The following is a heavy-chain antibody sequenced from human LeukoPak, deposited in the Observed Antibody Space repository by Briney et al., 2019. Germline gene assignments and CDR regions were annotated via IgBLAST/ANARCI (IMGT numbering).Heavy chain of an antibody. J-gene: IGHJ4*02. V-gene: IGHV1-69*05. CDR1: GGTFSSYA. CDR3: ARVFHRQGGVFDY. Sequence: ASVKVSCKASGGTFSSYAISWVRQAPGQGLEWMGRIIPIFGTAHYAQKFQGRVTITTDESTSTAYMELSSLRSEDTAVYYCARVFHRQGGVFDYWGQGTLVTVSS. CDR2: IIPIFGTA. D-gene: IGHD1-26*01.